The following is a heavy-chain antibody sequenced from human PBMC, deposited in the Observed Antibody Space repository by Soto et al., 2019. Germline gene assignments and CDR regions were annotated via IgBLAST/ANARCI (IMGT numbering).Heavy chain of an antibody. Sequence: ASVTVSCKASCYTITSYGIIWVRQAPGQGLEWMGWISAYNGNTNYAQKLQGRVTMTTDTSTSTAYMELRSLRSDDTAVYYCARGSWTRYCSGGSCYYFDYWGQGTLVTVSS. V-gene: IGHV1-18*01. CDR1: CYTITSYG. D-gene: IGHD2-15*01. CDR2: ISAYNGNT. J-gene: IGHJ4*02. CDR3: ARGSWTRYCSGGSCYYFDY.